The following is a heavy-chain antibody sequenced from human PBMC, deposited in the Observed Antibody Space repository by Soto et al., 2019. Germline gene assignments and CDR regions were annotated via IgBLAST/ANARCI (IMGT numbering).Heavy chain of an antibody. CDR1: GSTFSSYD. CDR2: IGTAGDP. J-gene: IGHJ4*02. CDR3: ARSYSGSLSLDY. V-gene: IGHV3-13*05. D-gene: IGHD1-26*01. Sequence: GGSLRLSCAASGSTFSSYDMHWVRQATGKGLEWVSAIGTAGDPYYPGSVKGRFTISRENAKNSLYLQMNSLRAGDAAVYYCARSYSGSLSLDYWGQGTLVTVSS.